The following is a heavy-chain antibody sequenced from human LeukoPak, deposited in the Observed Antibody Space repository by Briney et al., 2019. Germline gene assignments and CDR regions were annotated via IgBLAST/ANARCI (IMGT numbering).Heavy chain of an antibody. Sequence: PGRSLRLSCAASGFTFSHYAIHWVRQAPGKGLEWVAVISYDGDNEYYTDSVKGRFTISRDNSKNTLYLQMNNLRPEDTALYYCARGFTGSYFDQWGQGTLVTVSS. V-gene: IGHV3-30*04. CDR2: ISYDGDNE. D-gene: IGHD5-12*01. CDR1: GFTFSHYA. CDR3: ARGFTGSYFDQ. J-gene: IGHJ4*02.